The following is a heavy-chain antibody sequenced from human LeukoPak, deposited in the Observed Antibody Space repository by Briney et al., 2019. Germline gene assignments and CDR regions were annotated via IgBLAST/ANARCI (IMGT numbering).Heavy chain of an antibody. D-gene: IGHD6-19*01. Sequence: GASVKVSCKASGYTFTSYAMNWVRQAPGQGLEWMGWINTNTGNPTYAQGFTGRFVFSLDTSVSTAYLQISSLKAEDTAVYYCARESESSGWVSVSSAEYFQHWGQGTLVTVSS. J-gene: IGHJ1*01. V-gene: IGHV7-4-1*02. CDR1: GYTFTSYA. CDR3: ARESESSGWVSVSSAEYFQH. CDR2: INTNTGNP.